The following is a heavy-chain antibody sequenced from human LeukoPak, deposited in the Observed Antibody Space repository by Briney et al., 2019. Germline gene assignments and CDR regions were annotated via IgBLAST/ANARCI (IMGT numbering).Heavy chain of an antibody. CDR3: ACQSNSGWYGY. Sequence: PGGSLRLSCAASGFTFSDYYMSWVRQAPGRGLEWISYISSAGYTVDYADSVKGRFTISRDNAKNSLYLQMNSLRAEDTAVYYCACQSNSGWYGYWGQGTLVTVSS. CDR1: GFTFSDYY. CDR2: ISSAGYTV. D-gene: IGHD6-19*01. J-gene: IGHJ4*02. V-gene: IGHV3-11*04.